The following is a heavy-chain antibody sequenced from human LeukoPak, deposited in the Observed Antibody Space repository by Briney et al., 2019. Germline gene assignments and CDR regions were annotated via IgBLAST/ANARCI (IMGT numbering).Heavy chain of an antibody. V-gene: IGHV3-7*01. Sequence: PGGSLRLSCAASEFTFSSYWMSWVRQAPGKGLEWVANIKEDGSEKHYVDPVKGRFTISRDNAKNSLYLQMNSLRAEDSAVYYCARPSTYYDVWSGLQFYFDYWGQGIPVTVSS. D-gene: IGHD3-3*01. CDR1: EFTFSSYW. CDR2: IKEDGSEK. J-gene: IGHJ4*02. CDR3: ARPSTYYDVWSGLQFYFDY.